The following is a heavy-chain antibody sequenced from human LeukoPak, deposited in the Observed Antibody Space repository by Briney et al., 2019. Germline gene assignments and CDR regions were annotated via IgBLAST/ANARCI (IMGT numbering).Heavy chain of an antibody. J-gene: IGHJ6*03. CDR1: GFTFDDYA. CDR3: AKGAGRYYYYYMDV. D-gene: IGHD3-10*01. V-gene: IGHV3-43D*03. Sequence: PGGSLRLSCAASGFTFDDYAMHWVRQAPGKGLEWVSLISWDGGSTYYADSVKGRFTISRDNSKNSLYLQMNSLRAEDTALYYCAKGAGRYYYYYMDVWGKGITVTVSS. CDR2: ISWDGGST.